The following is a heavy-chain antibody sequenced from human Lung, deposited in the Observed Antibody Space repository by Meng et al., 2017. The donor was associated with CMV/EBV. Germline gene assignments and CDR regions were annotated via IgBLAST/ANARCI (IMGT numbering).Heavy chain of an antibody. V-gene: IGHV1-2*02. Sequence: SVXVSXXASGYTFTGYNMHWVRQAPGQGLEWMGWINPDSGDTRYAEKFQGRVTLTRDTSITTAYMELSRLKSDDTAVFFCARLFHTSLGTNYYYGMDVWGQGXTVTVS. CDR3: ARLFHTSLGTNYYYGMDV. CDR2: INPDSGDT. J-gene: IGHJ6*02. CDR1: GYTFTGYN. D-gene: IGHD3-10*01.